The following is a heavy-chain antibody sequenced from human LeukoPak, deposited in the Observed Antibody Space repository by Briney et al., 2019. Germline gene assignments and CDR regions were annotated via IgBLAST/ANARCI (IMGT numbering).Heavy chain of an antibody. CDR1: GYSFTSYW. V-gene: IGHV5-51*01. CDR2: IYPGDSDT. CDR3: VRPITGYGSGTYYPKYFDY. D-gene: IGHD3-10*01. J-gene: IGHJ4*02. Sequence: GESLKISCKGSGYSFTSYWIGWVRQMPGKGLEWMGIIYPGDSDTRYSPSFQGQVTISADKSISTAYLEWSSLKASDTAMYYCVRPITGYGSGTYYPKYFDYWGQGTLVTVSS.